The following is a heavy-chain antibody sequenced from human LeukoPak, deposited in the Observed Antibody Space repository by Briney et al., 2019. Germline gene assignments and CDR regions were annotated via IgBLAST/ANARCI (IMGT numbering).Heavy chain of an antibody. J-gene: IGHJ4*02. CDR2: ISYDGSNK. CDR1: GFTFSSYA. CDR3: ARLASIAALNY. V-gene: IGHV3-30-3*01. Sequence: GGSLRLSCAASGFTFSSYAMHWVRQAPGKGLEWVAVISYDGSNKYYADSVKGRFTISRDNSKNTLYLQMNSLRAEDTAVYYCARLASIAALNYWGQGTRVTVSS. D-gene: IGHD6-13*01.